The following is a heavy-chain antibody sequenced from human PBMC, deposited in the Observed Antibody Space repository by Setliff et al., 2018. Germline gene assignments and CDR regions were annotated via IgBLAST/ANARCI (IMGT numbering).Heavy chain of an antibody. J-gene: IGHJ4*02. V-gene: IGHV4-39*01. CDR3: ARQAGLRGYYGSNSLYYFDF. CDR1: NGSISISDSY. D-gene: IGHD3-10*01. Sequence: TLSLPCTVSNGSISISDSYWGWIRQSPGKGLEWIGSIYYTGSTSYKQSLEGRVTISVDTSKNQFSLRLSSVTAADTAVYYCARQAGLRGYYGSNSLYYFDFWGQGTLVTVSS. CDR2: IYYTGST.